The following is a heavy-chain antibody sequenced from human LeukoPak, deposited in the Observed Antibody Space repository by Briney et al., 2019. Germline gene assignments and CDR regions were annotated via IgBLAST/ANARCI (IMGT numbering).Heavy chain of an antibody. D-gene: IGHD5-24*01. CDR2: IKPDGSEK. CDR3: ATISRGNYPKKPFNI. V-gene: IGHV3-7*01. Sequence: PGGSLRLSCAASGFTFSNNWMSWVRQTPGKGLEWVAKIKPDGSEKSYVGSVKGRFTISRDNAKNTLYLQMIGLRPEDTALYYCATISRGNYPKKPFNIWGQGTMVTVSS. CDR1: GFTFSNNW. J-gene: IGHJ3*02.